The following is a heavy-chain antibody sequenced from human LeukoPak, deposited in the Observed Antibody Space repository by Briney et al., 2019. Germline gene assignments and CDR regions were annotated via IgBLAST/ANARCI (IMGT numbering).Heavy chain of an antibody. CDR3: ARGFWTGVEY. V-gene: IGHV3-74*01. CDR1: GSTFSTYW. Sequence: GGSPRLSCAASGSTFSTYWMHWVRQAPGEGLVWVSRIKSDGSDTSYADSVKGRFTISRDNAKNTLYLQMNSLRAEDTAVYYCARGFWTGVEYWGQGALVTVSS. J-gene: IGHJ4*02. CDR2: IKSDGSDT. D-gene: IGHD3/OR15-3a*01.